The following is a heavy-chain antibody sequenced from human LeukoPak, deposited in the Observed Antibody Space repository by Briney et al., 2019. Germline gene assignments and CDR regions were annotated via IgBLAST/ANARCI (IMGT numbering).Heavy chain of an antibody. D-gene: IGHD1-26*01. J-gene: IGHJ4*02. Sequence: GGSRRLSCAASGFSFNSYAMNWDRQAPGKGLEWISHMYMSSSTTSYADSVKGRFTISRDNSKNTLYMKMNTLRAEDTAVYYCAKALGGSYYGDRGFDYWGQGTLVTVSS. CDR1: GFSFNSYA. V-gene: IGHV3-23*05. CDR3: AKALGGSYYGDRGFDY. CDR2: MYMSSSTT.